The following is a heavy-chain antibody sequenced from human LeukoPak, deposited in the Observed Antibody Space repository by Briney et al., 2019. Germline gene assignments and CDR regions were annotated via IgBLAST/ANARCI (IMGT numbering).Heavy chain of an antibody. J-gene: IGHJ4*02. V-gene: IGHV3-21*01. CDR2: ISSSSSYI. CDR3: ARDYDSSGYYPMFDY. D-gene: IGHD3-22*01. CDR1: GFTFSSFW. Sequence: GGSLRLSCAYSGFTFSSFWMNWVRQAPGKGLEWVSSISSSSSYIYYADSVKGRFTISRDNAKNSLYLQMNSLRAEDTAVYYCARDYDSSGYYPMFDYWGQGTLVTVSS.